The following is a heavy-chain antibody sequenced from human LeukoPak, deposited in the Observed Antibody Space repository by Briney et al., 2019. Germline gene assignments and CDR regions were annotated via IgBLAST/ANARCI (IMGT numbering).Heavy chain of an antibody. CDR3: ARDLSGGGCDY. Sequence: GGSLRLSCAASGLSFSDYAMHFVRQAPGKGLAWVAVISHDGSNKQYADSVKGRFTISRDNPKNTLCLQMNSLRAEDTAVYYCARDLSGGGCDYWGQGTLVTVSS. CDR1: GLSFSDYA. CDR2: ISHDGSNK. D-gene: IGHD3-9*01. J-gene: IGHJ4*02. V-gene: IGHV3-30-3*01.